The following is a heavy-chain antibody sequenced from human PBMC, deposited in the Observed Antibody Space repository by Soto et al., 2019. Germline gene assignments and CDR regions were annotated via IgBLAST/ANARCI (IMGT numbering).Heavy chain of an antibody. J-gene: IGHJ6*02. CDR1: GYTFTGYY. V-gene: IGHV1-2*04. Sequence: ASVKVSCKASGYTFTGYYMHWVRQAPGQGLEWMGWINPNSGGTNYAQKFQGWVTMTRDTSISTAYMELSRLRSDDTAVYYCARVLSRSGYDYDYYYGMDVWGQGXTVTVYS. CDR2: INPNSGGT. CDR3: ARVLSRSGYDYDYYYGMDV. D-gene: IGHD5-12*01.